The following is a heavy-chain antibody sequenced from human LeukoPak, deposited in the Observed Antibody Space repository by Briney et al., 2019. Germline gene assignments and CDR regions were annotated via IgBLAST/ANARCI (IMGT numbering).Heavy chain of an antibody. CDR2: IYPYDSDT. Sequence: GESLKISCKGSGYSFTSYWIGWGRQMPGKGLEWMGLIYPYDSDTRYSPSFQGQVTISVDKSISTAYLQWTSLKASDTALYHCARLQGRTSWAPFDYWGQGTLVTVSS. V-gene: IGHV5-51*01. CDR1: GYSFTSYW. J-gene: IGHJ4*02. D-gene: IGHD2-2*01. CDR3: ARLQGRTSWAPFDY.